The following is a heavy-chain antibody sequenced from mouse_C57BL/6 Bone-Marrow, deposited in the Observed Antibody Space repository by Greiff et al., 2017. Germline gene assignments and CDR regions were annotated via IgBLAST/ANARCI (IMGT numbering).Heavy chain of an antibody. V-gene: IGHV1-55*01. CDR2: IYPGSGST. Sequence: QVQLQQPGAELVKPGASVKMSCKASGYTFTSYWITWVKQRPGQGLEWIGDIYPGSGSTNYNEKFKSKATLTVDKSSSTAYMQLSSLTSEDSAVYYCAYDPSYWYFDVWGTGTTVTVSS. D-gene: IGHD2-3*01. CDR3: AYDPSYWYFDV. CDR1: GYTFTSYW. J-gene: IGHJ1*03.